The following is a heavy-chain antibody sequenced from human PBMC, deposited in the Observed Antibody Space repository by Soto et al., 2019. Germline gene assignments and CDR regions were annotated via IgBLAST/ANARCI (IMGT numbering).Heavy chain of an antibody. Sequence: ASVKVSCKASGYTFTSYAMHWVRQAPGQRLEWMGWINAGNGNTKYSQKFQGRVTITRDTSASTAYMELSSLRSEDTAVYYCARDPYDFWSGYSPDYYYYGMDVWGQGTTVTVSS. D-gene: IGHD3-3*01. CDR3: ARDPYDFWSGYSPDYYYYGMDV. CDR1: GYTFTSYA. J-gene: IGHJ6*02. CDR2: INAGNGNT. V-gene: IGHV1-3*01.